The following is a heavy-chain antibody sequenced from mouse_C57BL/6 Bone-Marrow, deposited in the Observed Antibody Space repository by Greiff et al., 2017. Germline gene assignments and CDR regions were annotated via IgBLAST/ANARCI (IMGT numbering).Heavy chain of an antibody. Sequence: VQLQQSGAELVRPGASVKLSCTASGFNIKDDYMHWVKQRPEQGLEWIGWIDPENGDTEYASKFKGKATITADKSSTTAYLQLSSLTSADTAVYYCTTHYYGSSYAMDYWGQGTSATVTS. J-gene: IGHJ4*01. V-gene: IGHV14-4*01. D-gene: IGHD1-1*01. CDR1: GFNIKDDY. CDR2: IDPENGDT. CDR3: TTHYYGSSYAMDY.